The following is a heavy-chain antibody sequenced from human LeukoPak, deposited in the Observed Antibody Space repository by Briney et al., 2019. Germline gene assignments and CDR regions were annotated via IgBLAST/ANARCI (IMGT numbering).Heavy chain of an antibody. Sequence: GGSLRLSCAASGFTFNSYAMTWVRQAPGKGLEWVSGITAGGDNTFYADSVKGRFTISRDNSKNTLYLQMNSLRAEDTAVYYCAKDRGEWELLYFDYWGQGTLVTVSS. V-gene: IGHV3-23*01. J-gene: IGHJ4*02. CDR2: ITAGGDNT. D-gene: IGHD1-26*01. CDR1: GFTFNSYA. CDR3: AKDRGEWELLYFDY.